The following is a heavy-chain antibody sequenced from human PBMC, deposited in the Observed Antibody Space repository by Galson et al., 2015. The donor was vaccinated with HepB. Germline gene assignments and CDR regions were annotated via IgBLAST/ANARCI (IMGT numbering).Heavy chain of an antibody. D-gene: IGHD2-15*01. Sequence: SVKVSCKASGYTISTYSMTWVRQAPGQGLEWVGWINTKTGNPRYAQGFTGRFVPSLDTSVSTAYLEITSLKAEDTAVYYCATIGVVEATGVRYFHHWGQGTLVTVSS. CDR2: INTKTGNP. CDR1: GYTISTYS. CDR3: ATIGVVEATGVRYFHH. J-gene: IGHJ1*01. V-gene: IGHV7-4-1*02.